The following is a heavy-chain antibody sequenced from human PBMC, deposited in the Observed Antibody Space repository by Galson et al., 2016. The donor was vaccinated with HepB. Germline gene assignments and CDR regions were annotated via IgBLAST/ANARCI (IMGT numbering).Heavy chain of an antibody. CDR3: ARYSNSWAPFDY. V-gene: IGHV3-30*03. J-gene: IGHJ4*02. D-gene: IGHD6-13*01. CDR2: ISYDGSNE. Sequence: SLRLSCAASGFTFSNYGMHWVRQAPGKGLEWVAVISYDGSNEYYADSVKGRFTISRDNSKNTLYLQMNSLRAEDTALYFCARYSNSWAPFDYWGQGRLVTVSS. CDR1: GFTFSNYG.